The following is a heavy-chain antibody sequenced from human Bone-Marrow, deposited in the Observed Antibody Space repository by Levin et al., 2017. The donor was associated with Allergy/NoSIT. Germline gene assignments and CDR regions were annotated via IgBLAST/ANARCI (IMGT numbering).Heavy chain of an antibody. J-gene: IGHJ6*02. Sequence: SQTLSLTCTVSGGSISSNNYYWGWIRQPPGKGLEWIGSIYYNGSTYYNPSLKSRVTILVDTAKNQFSLKLNSVTGADTAVYYCDSVIIWNQYYLDVWGQGTTVTVSS. CDR3: DSVIIWNQYYLDV. CDR1: GGSISSNNYY. D-gene: IGHD2/OR15-2a*01. CDR2: IYYNGST. V-gene: IGHV4-39*07.